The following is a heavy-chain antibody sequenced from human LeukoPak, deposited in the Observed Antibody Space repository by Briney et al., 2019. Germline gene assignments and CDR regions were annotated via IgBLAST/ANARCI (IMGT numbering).Heavy chain of an antibody. J-gene: IGHJ6*03. D-gene: IGHD6-13*01. CDR3: VKAHVAAADYYYVYMDV. CDR1: GFTFGDYA. Sequence: GGSLRLSCTASGFTFGDYAMSWVRQAPGKGLEWVGFIRSKAYGGTTEYAASVKGRFTISRDDSKSIAYLQMNSLKTEDTAVYYCVKAHVAAADYYYVYMDVWGKGTTVTVSS. V-gene: IGHV3-49*04. CDR2: IRSKAYGGTT.